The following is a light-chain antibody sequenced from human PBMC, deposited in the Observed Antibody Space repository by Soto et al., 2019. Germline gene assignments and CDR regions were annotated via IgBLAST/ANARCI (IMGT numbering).Light chain of an antibody. V-gene: IGKV3-15*01. CDR1: QNIHTN. CDR2: GAS. J-gene: IGKJ5*01. Sequence: EIVMTQSPDTLSVSPGERATLSCRASQNIHTNLTWYQQKPGQAPRLLFYGASTWATGLPARFSGSGSGTEFTLTINSLQAEDFAVYYCQQYYNWPLTFGQGTRLEIK. CDR3: QQYYNWPLT.